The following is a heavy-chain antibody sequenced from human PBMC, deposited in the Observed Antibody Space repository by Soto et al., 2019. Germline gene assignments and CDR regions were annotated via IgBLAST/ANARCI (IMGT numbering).Heavy chain of an antibody. Sequence: QVQLQESGPGLVKPSQTLSLTCTVSGGSISSGGYYWSWIRQHPGKGLEWIGYIYYSGSTYYNPSLKGRVTISVDTSKNQFSLKLSSVTAADTAVYYCARETIVVVPAAMSFDPWGQGTLVTVSS. CDR3: ARETIVVVPAAMSFDP. CDR1: GGSISSGGYY. J-gene: IGHJ5*02. D-gene: IGHD2-2*01. CDR2: IYYSGST. V-gene: IGHV4-31*03.